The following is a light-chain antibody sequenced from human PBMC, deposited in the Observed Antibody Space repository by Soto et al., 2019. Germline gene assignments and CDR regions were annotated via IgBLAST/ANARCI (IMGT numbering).Light chain of an antibody. CDR1: SSDVGGYNY. Sequence: QSALTQPASVSGSPGQSITISCTGTSSDVGGYNYVSWYRQHPGKAPKLMIFEVSNRPSGVSNRFSGSKSGNTASLTISGLQAEDEADYYCSSYTGSTTLVVFGTGTKVTVL. V-gene: IGLV2-14*01. J-gene: IGLJ1*01. CDR2: EVS. CDR3: SSYTGSTTLVV.